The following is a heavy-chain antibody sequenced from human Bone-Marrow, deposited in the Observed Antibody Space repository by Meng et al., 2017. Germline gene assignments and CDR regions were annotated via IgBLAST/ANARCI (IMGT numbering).Heavy chain of an antibody. V-gene: IGHV3-48*04. J-gene: IGHJ6*02. CDR3: AREPEVDTAMVRYYYYGMDV. CDR1: GFTFSSYS. D-gene: IGHD5-18*01. CDR2: ISSSSSTI. Sequence: GESLKISCAASGFTFSSYSMNWARQAPGKGLEWVSYISSSSSTIYYADSVKGRFTISRDNAKNSLYLQMNSLRAEDTAVYYCAREPEVDTAMVRYYYYGMDVWGQGTTVTVSS.